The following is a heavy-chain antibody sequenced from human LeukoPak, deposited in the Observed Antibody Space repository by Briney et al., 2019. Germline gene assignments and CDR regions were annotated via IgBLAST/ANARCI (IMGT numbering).Heavy chain of an antibody. CDR1: GYTFTGYY. CDR3: ARVHCTNGVCYLFDY. V-gene: IGHV1-2*06. J-gene: IGHJ4*02. D-gene: IGHD2-8*01. CDR2: INPNSGGT. Sequence: ASVKVSCKASGYTFTGYYMHWMRQAPGQGLEWMGRINPNSGGTNYAQKFQGRDTMTRDTSISTAYMELSRLRSDDTAVYYCARVHCTNGVCYLFDYWGQGTLVTVSS.